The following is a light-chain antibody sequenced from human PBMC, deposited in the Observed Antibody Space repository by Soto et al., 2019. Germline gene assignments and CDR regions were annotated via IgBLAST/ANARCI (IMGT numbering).Light chain of an antibody. J-gene: IGLJ1*01. V-gene: IGLV2-14*03. CDR3: SSYTTSGTLV. CDR1: SSDVGSYNY. Sequence: QSALTQPASVSGSPGQSIIISCTGTSSDVGSYNYVSWYQHHPGKAPKFMIYDVSNRPSGVSNRFSGSKSGNTASQTISGLQAEDEADYYCSSYTTSGTLVFGSGTKLTVL. CDR2: DVS.